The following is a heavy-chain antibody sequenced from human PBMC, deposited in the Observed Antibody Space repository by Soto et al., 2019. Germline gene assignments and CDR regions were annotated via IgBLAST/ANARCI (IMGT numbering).Heavy chain of an antibody. CDR3: TRARYGDHFDS. V-gene: IGHV4-34*01. CDR2: INHSGST. CDR1: GGSFSGYY. D-gene: IGHD4-17*01. Sequence: SETLSLTCAVYGGSFSGYYWSWIRQPPGKGLEWIGEINHSGSTNYNPSLKSRITITIDTSNNQFSLNLASVTAADAAVYYCTRARYGDHFDSWGQGTLVTVSS. J-gene: IGHJ4*02.